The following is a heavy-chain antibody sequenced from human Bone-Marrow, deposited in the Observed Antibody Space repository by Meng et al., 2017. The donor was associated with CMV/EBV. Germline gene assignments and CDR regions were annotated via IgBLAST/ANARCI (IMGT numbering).Heavy chain of an antibody. V-gene: IGHV4-34*01. CDR1: GGSFSGYY. J-gene: IGHJ4*02. Sequence: SEPLSLTCAVYGGSFSGYYWSWIRQPPGKGLEWIGEINHSGSTNYNPSLKSRVTISVDTSKNQFSLKLSSVTAADTAVYYCARVRSSSWYYFDYWGQGTLVTVSS. CDR3: ARVRSSSWYYFDY. D-gene: IGHD6-13*01. CDR2: INHSGST.